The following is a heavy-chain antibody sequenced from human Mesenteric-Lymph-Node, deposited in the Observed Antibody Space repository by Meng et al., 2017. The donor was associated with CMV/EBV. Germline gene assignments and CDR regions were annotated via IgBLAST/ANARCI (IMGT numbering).Heavy chain of an antibody. CDR1: GFNFDDYA. V-gene: IGHV3-9*01. Sequence: SLKISCAASGFNFDDYAMHWVRQAPGKGLEWVLGISWNSGHIGYADSVKGRFTISRDNAKSSLYLQMNSLRADDTAVYYCARGRYFGSGSYYNVWGRGTLVTVSS. CDR3: ARGRYFGSGSYYNV. CDR2: ISWNSGHI. J-gene: IGHJ4*02. D-gene: IGHD3-10*01.